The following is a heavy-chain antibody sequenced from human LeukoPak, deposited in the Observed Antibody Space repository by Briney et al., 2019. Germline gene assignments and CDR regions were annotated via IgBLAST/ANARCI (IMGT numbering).Heavy chain of an antibody. Sequence: SETLSLTCTVSGGSISSYYWSWIRQPPGKGLEWIGYIYYSGSTNYNPSLKSRVTISVDTSMNQFSLKLSSVTAADTAVYYCARGLEIAVAGRDYFDYWGQGTLVTVSS. V-gene: IGHV4-59*01. D-gene: IGHD6-19*01. CDR2: IYYSGST. J-gene: IGHJ4*02. CDR3: ARGLEIAVAGRDYFDY. CDR1: GGSISSYY.